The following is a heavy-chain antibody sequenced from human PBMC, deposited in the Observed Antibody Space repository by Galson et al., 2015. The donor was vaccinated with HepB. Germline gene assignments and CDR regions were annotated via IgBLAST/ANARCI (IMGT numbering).Heavy chain of an antibody. CDR2: INPSGGST. J-gene: IGHJ6*03. CDR1: GYTFTSYY. CDR3: ARGTSYGALWDYYYYMDV. D-gene: IGHD4-17*01. Sequence: SVKVSCKASGYTFTSYYMHWVRQAPGQGLEWMGIINPSGGSTSYAQKFQGRVTMTRDTSTSTVYMELSSLRSEDTAVYYCARGTSYGALWDYYYYMDVWGKGTTVTVSS. V-gene: IGHV1-46*01.